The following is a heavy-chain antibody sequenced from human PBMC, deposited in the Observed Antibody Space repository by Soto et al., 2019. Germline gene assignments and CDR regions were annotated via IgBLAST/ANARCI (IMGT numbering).Heavy chain of an antibody. CDR1: GYSFTSYW. CDR3: AIHPGEQLVPDYYYYGMDV. D-gene: IGHD6-6*01. CDR2: IDPSDSYT. V-gene: IGHV5-10-1*01. J-gene: IGHJ6*02. Sequence: GESLKISCKGSGYSFTSYWISWVRQMPGEGLEWMGRIDPSDSYTNYSPSFQGHVTISADKSISTAYLQWSSLKASDTAMYYCAIHPGEQLVPDYYYYGMDVWGQGTTVTVSS.